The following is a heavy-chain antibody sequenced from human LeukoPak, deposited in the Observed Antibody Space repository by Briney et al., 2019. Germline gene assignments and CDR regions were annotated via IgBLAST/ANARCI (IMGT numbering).Heavy chain of an antibody. CDR1: GGTFSSYA. Sequence: ASVKVSCKASGGTFSSYAISWVRQAPGQGLEWMGGIIPIFGTANYAQKFQGRVTITADESTSTAYMGLSSLRSEDTAVHYCARVQWDYCSGGSCYGGVFDYWGQGTLVTVSS. J-gene: IGHJ4*02. D-gene: IGHD2-15*01. CDR2: IIPIFGTA. CDR3: ARVQWDYCSGGSCYGGVFDY. V-gene: IGHV1-69*13.